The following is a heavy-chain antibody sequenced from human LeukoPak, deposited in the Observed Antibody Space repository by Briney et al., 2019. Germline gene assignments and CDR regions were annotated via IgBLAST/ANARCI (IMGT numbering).Heavy chain of an antibody. CDR1: GGSISSYY. Sequence: SETLSLTCTVSGGSISSYYWTWIRQPAGKGLEWIGRIYTSGSTNYNPSLKSRVTMSVDTSNNQFSLNLSSVTAADTAVYYCARTPGYSYGLRYFDYWGQGTLVTVSS. CDR2: IYTSGST. J-gene: IGHJ4*02. D-gene: IGHD5-18*01. V-gene: IGHV4-4*07. CDR3: ARTPGYSYGLRYFDY.